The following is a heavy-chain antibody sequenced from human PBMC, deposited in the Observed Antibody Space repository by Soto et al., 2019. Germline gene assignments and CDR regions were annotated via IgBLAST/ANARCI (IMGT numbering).Heavy chain of an antibody. J-gene: IGHJ5*02. V-gene: IGHV4-59*08. Sequence: QVQLQESGPGLVKPSETLSLTCTVSGGSISSYYWSWIRQPPGKGLEWIGYIYYSGSTNYNPSLKSRVTISVDTSKNQFSLKLSSVTAADTAVYYCARLQDCSGGSCSWFDPWGQGTLVTVSS. CDR3: ARLQDCSGGSCSWFDP. D-gene: IGHD2-15*01. CDR1: GGSISSYY. CDR2: IYYSGST.